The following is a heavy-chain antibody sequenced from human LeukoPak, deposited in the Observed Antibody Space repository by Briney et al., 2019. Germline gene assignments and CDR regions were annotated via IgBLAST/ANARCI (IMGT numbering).Heavy chain of an antibody. CDR1: GFTVSSSF. J-gene: IGHJ4*02. V-gene: IGHV3-66*01. D-gene: IGHD6-13*01. CDR2: FYNTDDT. CDR3: ARASQPLAFDC. Sequence: GGSLRLSCAASGFTVSSSFMNWVRQAPGKGLEWVSTFYNTDDTSYPDSVRGRFTISRDSSTNTLYLQMNSLRAEDTAVYFCARASQPLAFDCWGQGTLVSVSS.